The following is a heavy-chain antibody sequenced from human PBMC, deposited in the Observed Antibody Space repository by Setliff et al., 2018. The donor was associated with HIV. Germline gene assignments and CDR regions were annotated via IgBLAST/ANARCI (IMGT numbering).Heavy chain of an antibody. V-gene: IGHV3-11*04. J-gene: IGHJ6*03. D-gene: IGHD3-16*01. CDR1: GFTFSDYY. CDR3: ARDVPWGDYYYYMDV. CDR2: ISRGGRTK. Sequence: GGSLRLSCAASGFTFSDYYMSWIRQAPGKGLEWISYISRGGRTKYYADSVKGRFTISRDNAKNSLYLQMNSLRAEDTTIYYCARDVPWGDYYYYMDVWGKGTTVTVSS.